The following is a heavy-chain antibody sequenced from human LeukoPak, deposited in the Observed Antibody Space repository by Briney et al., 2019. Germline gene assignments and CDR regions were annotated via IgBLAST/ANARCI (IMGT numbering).Heavy chain of an antibody. V-gene: IGHV3-30*18. Sequence: PGRSLRLSCAASGFTFSSYGMHWVRQAPGKGLEWVAVISYDGSNKYYADSVKGRFTISRDNSKNTLYLQMNSLRAEDTAVYYCAKPPWDYYDSSGYYFDYRGQGTLVTVSS. CDR3: AKPPWDYYDSSGYYFDY. J-gene: IGHJ4*02. CDR1: GFTFSSYG. CDR2: ISYDGSNK. D-gene: IGHD3-22*01.